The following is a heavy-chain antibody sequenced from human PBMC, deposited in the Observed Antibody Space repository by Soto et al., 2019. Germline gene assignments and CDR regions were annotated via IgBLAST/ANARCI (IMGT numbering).Heavy chain of an antibody. CDR2: IDPSDSYT. D-gene: IGHD3-16*02. CDR1: GYSFTSYW. J-gene: IGHJ3*02. CDR3: ATSMITFGGVIVKDAFEI. Sequence: PGESLKISCKGSGYSFTSYWISWVRQMPGKGLEWMGRIDPSDSYTNYSPSFQGHVTISADKSISTAYLQWSSLKASDTAMYYCATSMITFGGVIVKDAFEIWGQGTMVTVSS. V-gene: IGHV5-10-1*01.